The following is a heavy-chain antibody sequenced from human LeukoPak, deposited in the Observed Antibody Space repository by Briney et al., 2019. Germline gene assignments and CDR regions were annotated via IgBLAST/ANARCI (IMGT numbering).Heavy chain of an antibody. J-gene: IGHJ4*02. CDR2: INPNSGGT. CDR3: ARAGCSSTSCYSDY. V-gene: IGHV1-2*02. CDR1: GYTFTGYY. D-gene: IGHD2-2*01. Sequence: ASVKVSCKASGYTFTGYYMHWVRQAPGQGLEWMGWINPNSGGTNYAQKFQGRVTMTRDTSIGTAYMELSRLRSDDTAVYYCARAGCSSTSCYSDYWGQGTLVTVSS.